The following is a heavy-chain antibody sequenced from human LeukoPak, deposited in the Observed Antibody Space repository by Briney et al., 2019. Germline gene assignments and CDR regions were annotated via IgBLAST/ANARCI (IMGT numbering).Heavy chain of an antibody. CDR3: AKDGPDSGSSDAFDI. Sequence: GRSLRLSCAASGFTFSSYDMHWVRQAPGKGLEWVAVISYDGSNKYYADSVKGRFTISRDNSKNTLYLQMNSLRAEDTAVYYCAKDGPDSGSSDAFDIWGQGTMVTVSS. CDR2: ISYDGSNK. V-gene: IGHV3-30*18. J-gene: IGHJ3*02. D-gene: IGHD3-10*01. CDR1: GFTFSSYD.